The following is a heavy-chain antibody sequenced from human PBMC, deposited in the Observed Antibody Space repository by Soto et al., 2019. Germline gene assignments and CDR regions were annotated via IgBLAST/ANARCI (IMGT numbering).Heavy chain of an antibody. CDR1: GGPISPYY. V-gene: IGHV4-4*07. J-gene: IGHJ6*02. CDR2: IYYTGST. D-gene: IGHD3-22*01. CDR3: AREGGYFDSSGSGVYHYYGVDV. Sequence: SETLSLTCTVSGGPISPYYWSWIRQPAGKGLEWVGRIYYTGSTNYNPPLKSRISMSLDTARNQISLKVNFVTAADTAVYYCAREGGYFDSSGSGVYHYYGVDVWGRGTTVTVSS.